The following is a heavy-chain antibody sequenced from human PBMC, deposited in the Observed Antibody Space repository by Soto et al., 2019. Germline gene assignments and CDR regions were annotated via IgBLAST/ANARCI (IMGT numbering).Heavy chain of an antibody. D-gene: IGHD3-10*01. CDR1: GGTFSSYA. CDR3: ARGRITMVRGVPLDY. Sequence: SVKVSCKASGGTFSSYAISWVRQAPGQGLEWMGGIIPIFGTANYAQKFQRRVTITADESTSTAYMEPSSLRSEDTAVYYCARGRITMVRGVPLDYWGQGTLVTVSS. V-gene: IGHV1-69*13. CDR2: IIPIFGTA. J-gene: IGHJ4*02.